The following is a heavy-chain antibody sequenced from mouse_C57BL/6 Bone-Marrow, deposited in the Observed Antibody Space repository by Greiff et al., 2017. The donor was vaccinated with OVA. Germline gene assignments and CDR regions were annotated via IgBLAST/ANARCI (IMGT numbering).Heavy chain of an antibody. CDR1: GYAFSSSW. CDR2: IYPGDGDT. Sequence: QVQLQQSGPELVKPGASVKISCKASGYAFSSSWMNWVKQRPGKGLEWIGRIYPGDGDTNYNGKFKGKATLTADKSSSTAYMQLSSLTSEDSAVYFCARDYGNLYYFDYWGQGTTLTVSS. J-gene: IGHJ2*01. D-gene: IGHD2-1*01. V-gene: IGHV1-82*01. CDR3: ARDYGNLYYFDY.